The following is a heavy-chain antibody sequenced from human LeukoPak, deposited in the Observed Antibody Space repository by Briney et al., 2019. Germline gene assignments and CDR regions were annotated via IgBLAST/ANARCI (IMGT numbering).Heavy chain of an antibody. D-gene: IGHD3-22*01. J-gene: IGHJ4*02. CDR1: GFTFNNYG. CDR2: ISGSGVTT. CDR3: ARDLRSSGYYAFDY. V-gene: IGHV3-23*01. Sequence: PGGSLRLSCAASGFTFNNYGLSWVRQAPGKGLEWVSAISGSGVTTYYADSVKGRFTTSRDNAKNSLYLQMNSLRAEDTAVYYCARDLRSSGYYAFDYWGQGTLVTVSS.